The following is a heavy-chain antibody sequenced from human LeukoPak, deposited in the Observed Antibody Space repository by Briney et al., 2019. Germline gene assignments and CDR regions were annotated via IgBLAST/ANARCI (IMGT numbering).Heavy chain of an antibody. CDR2: INHSGST. V-gene: IGHV4-34*01. CDR1: GFTFSSYA. J-gene: IGHJ3*01. Sequence: GSLRLSCAASGFTFSSYAMSWVRQPPGKGLEWIGEINHSGSTNYNPSLKSRVTISVDTSKNQFSLKLSSVTAADTAVYYCAREFDWGQGTMVTVSS. CDR3: AREFD.